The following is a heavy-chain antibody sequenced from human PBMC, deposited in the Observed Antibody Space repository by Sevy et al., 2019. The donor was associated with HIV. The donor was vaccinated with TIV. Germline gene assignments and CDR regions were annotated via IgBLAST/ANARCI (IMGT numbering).Heavy chain of an antibody. V-gene: IGHV4-59*13. Sequence: SETLSLTCTVSGGSISSDYWSWIRQPPGKGLEWIGYIYYSGSTNYKPSLRSRVTISVDTSKNQFSLMLSSVTAADPAVYYCARAVGLLDESEFYFDDWGQGTLVTVSS. D-gene: IGHD3-3*01. CDR1: GGSISSDY. J-gene: IGHJ4*02. CDR3: ARAVGLLDESEFYFDD. CDR2: IYYSGST.